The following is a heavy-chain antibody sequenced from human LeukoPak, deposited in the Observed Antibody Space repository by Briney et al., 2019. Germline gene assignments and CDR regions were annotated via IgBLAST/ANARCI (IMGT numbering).Heavy chain of an antibody. CDR3: ARREFYDPSGYLFDY. CDR2: IGTSGSIM. Sequence: GGSLRLSCVAAGFIFSRYEMNWVRQAPGKWLGWVAYIGTSGSIMSYADSVKGRFTISRDNAKNSLYLQMNSLRAEATAVHYCARREFYDPSGYLFDYWGQGTLVTVSS. J-gene: IGHJ4*02. D-gene: IGHD3-22*01. CDR1: GFIFSRYE. V-gene: IGHV3-48*03.